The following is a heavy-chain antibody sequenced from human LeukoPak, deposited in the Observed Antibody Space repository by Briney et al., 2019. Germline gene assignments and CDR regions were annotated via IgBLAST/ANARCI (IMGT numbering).Heavy chain of an antibody. CDR1: GFNFNAYW. D-gene: IGHD3-22*01. J-gene: IGHJ3*02. V-gene: IGHV3-7*01. Sequence: GGSLRLSCAASGFNFNAYWMNWVRQAPGKGLEWVANIKQDESEKNYVDSVKGRFTISRDNAKNLLYLQMNNLRAEDTAVYYCARRSGYYWDAFDIWGQGTMVTVSS. CDR2: IKQDESEK. CDR3: ARRSGYYWDAFDI.